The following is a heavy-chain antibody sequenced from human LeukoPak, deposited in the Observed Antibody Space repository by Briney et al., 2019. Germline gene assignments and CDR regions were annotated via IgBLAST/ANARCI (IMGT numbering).Heavy chain of an antibody. CDR3: ARLRVTANWFGP. J-gene: IGHJ5*02. D-gene: IGHD2-21*02. V-gene: IGHV1-18*01. Sequence: ASVKVSCKASGYIFSSFGISWMRQAPGQGLEWLGWISAYNANTNYAQKFQGRLTMTTDTSTSTAYMELMSLSSDDTAVYYCARLRVTANWFGPWGQGTLVTVSA. CDR2: ISAYNANT. CDR1: GYIFSSFG.